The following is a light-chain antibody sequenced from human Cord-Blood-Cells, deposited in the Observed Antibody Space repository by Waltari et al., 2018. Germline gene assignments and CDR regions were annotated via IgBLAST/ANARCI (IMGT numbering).Light chain of an antibody. CDR2: DAS. CDR1: QSISSW. J-gene: IGKJ3*01. CDR3: QQYNSYSLT. V-gene: IGKV1-5*01. Sequence: DIQMTQSPSTLSASVGDRVTITCRASQSISSWLARYQQKPGKAPKPLIYDASSLESGVPSRFSGSGSGTEFTLTISSLQPDDFATYYCQQYNSYSLTFGPGTKVDIK.